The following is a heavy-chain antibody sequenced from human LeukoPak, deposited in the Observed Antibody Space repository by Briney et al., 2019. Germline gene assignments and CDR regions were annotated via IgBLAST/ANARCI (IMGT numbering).Heavy chain of an antibody. CDR1: GYAFTGYY. J-gene: IGHJ4*02. CDR3: ARELGYCSSTSCQLGVYCFDY. CDR2: INPNSGGT. V-gene: IGHV1-2*02. D-gene: IGHD2-2*01. Sequence: ASVKVSCKASGYAFTGYYMHWVRQAPGQGLEWMGWINPNSGGTNYAQKFQGRVTMTRDTSISTAYMELSRLRSDDTAVYYCARELGYCSSTSCQLGVYCFDYWGQGTLVTVSS.